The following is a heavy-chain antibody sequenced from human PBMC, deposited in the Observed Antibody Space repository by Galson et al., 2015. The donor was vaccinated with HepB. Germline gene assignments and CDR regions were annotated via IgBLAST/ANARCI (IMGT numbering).Heavy chain of an antibody. Sequence: SLRLSCAASGFTFVYYSMSWFRQAPGKGLEWVGLIRNKGYGGTTEYAASVKGRFTISRDDSKSIAYLQMNSLKTEDTAVYYCSRASLSAKEISAAALYFDSWGQGTLVTVSS. V-gene: IGHV3-49*03. CDR3: SRASLSAKEISAAALYFDS. D-gene: IGHD6-13*01. J-gene: IGHJ4*02. CDR1: GFTFVYYS. CDR2: IRNKGYGGTT.